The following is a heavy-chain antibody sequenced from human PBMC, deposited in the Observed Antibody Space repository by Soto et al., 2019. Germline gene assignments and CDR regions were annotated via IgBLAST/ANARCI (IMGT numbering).Heavy chain of an antibody. CDR3: ARQGPYSSSWYGYYFDY. V-gene: IGHV4-39*01. CDR2: IYYSGST. D-gene: IGHD6-13*01. Sequence: SETLSLTCTVSGGSISSSSYYWGWIRQPPGKGLEWIGSIYYSGSTYYNPSLKSRVTISVDTSKNQFSLKLSSVTAADTAVYYCARQGPYSSSWYGYYFDYWGQGTLVT. CDR1: GGSISSSSYY. J-gene: IGHJ4*02.